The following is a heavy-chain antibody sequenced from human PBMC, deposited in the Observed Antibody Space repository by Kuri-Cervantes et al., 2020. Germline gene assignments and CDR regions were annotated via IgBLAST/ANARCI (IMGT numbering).Heavy chain of an antibody. CDR2: ISAYNGNT. CDR3: ARDFSSSGYWWGNWYFDL. V-gene: IGHV1-18*01. CDR1: GYTFTSYG. Sequence: GESLKISCKASGYTFTSYGISWVRQAPGQGLEWMGWISAYNGNTNYAQKLQGRVAMTTDTSTSTAYMELRSLRSDDTAVYYCARDFSSSGYWWGNWYFDLWGRGTLVPSPQ. J-gene: IGHJ2*01. D-gene: IGHD3-22*01.